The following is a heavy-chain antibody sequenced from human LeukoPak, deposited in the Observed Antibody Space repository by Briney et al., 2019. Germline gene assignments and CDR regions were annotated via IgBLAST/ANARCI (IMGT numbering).Heavy chain of an antibody. CDR2: ISGSGGST. V-gene: IGHV3-23*01. Sequence: GGSLRLSCAASGFTFSSYGMSWVRQAPGKGLEWVSAISGSGGSTYYADSVKGRFTISRDNSKNTLYLQMNSLRAEDTAVYYCAKHEITVVPAATDYFDYWGQGTLVTVSS. D-gene: IGHD2-2*01. CDR1: GFTFSSYG. J-gene: IGHJ4*02. CDR3: AKHEITVVPAATDYFDY.